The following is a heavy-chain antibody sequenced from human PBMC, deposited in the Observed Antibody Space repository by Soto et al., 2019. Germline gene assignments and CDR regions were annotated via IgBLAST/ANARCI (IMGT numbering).Heavy chain of an antibody. CDR3: VRDPSGSGWAFDY. J-gene: IGHJ4*02. D-gene: IGHD6-19*01. CDR2: IWYDGSKK. Sequence: QVQLVESGGGVVQPGRSLRLSCVASGFTYSRDVMHWVRQAPGKGLEWVAMIWYDGSKKYYTDSVKGRFTISRDNSRNTLDLQMNSLRAEDTAVYYCVRDPSGSGWAFDYWGQGTLVTVSS. CDR1: GFTYSRDV. V-gene: IGHV3-33*01.